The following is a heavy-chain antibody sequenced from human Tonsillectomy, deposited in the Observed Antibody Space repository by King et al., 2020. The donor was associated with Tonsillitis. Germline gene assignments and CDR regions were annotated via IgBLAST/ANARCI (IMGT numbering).Heavy chain of an antibody. D-gene: IGHD3-22*01. CDR2: IYYSGST. Sequence: QLQESGPGLVKPSETLSLTCTVSGGSISSYYWSWIRQPPGKGLEWIGYIYYSGSTNYNPSLQSRVTISVDTSKNQFSLKLSSVTAADTAVYYCARAGASSGYYSALDIWGQATMVTVSS. CDR1: GGSISSYY. V-gene: IGHV4-59*01. CDR3: ARAGASSGYYSALDI. J-gene: IGHJ3*02.